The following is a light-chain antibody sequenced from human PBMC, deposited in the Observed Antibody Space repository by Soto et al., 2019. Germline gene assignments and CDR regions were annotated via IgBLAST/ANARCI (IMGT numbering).Light chain of an antibody. CDR1: SSNIGAGAD. V-gene: IGLV1-40*01. J-gene: IGLJ2*01. CDR2: ANS. Sequence: QSVLTQPPSVSGAPGQRVTISCTGSSSNIGAGADVIWYQQLPGTAPRLLIYANSNRPSGVPDRFSGSKSGTSASLAITGLQAEDEADYYCQSYDSSLSGVLFGGGTKLTVL. CDR3: QSYDSSLSGVL.